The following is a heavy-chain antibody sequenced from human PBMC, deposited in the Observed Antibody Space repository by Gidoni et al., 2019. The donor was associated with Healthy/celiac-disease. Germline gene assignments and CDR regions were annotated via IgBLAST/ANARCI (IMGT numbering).Heavy chain of an antibody. J-gene: IGHJ4*02. CDR2: ISYDGSNK. CDR3: ARSVEMATIGQSDY. V-gene: IGHV3-30*03. CDR1: GFTFRSYG. Sequence: QVQLVESGGGVVQPGRSLRLSCEASGFTFRSYGMHWVRQAPGKGLGWVAVISYDGSNKYYADSVKGRFTISRDNSKNTLYLQMNSLRAEDTAVYYCARSVEMATIGQSDYWGQGTLVTVSS. D-gene: IGHD5-12*01.